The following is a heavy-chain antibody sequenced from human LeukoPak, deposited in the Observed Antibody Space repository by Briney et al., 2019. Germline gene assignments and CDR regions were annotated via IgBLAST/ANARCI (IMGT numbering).Heavy chain of an antibody. V-gene: IGHV3-23*01. CDR1: GFTFNDHA. J-gene: IGHJ4*02. Sequence: PGGSLRLSCAASGFTFNDHAMSWVRQAPGKGLEWVSGISGSGVDTHYADSVKGRFRISRDNSKNTLYLQLNSLRAEDTAVYYCASGTYRLGDYWGLGTLVTVSS. D-gene: IGHD3-10*01. CDR2: ISGSGVDT. CDR3: ASGTYRLGDY.